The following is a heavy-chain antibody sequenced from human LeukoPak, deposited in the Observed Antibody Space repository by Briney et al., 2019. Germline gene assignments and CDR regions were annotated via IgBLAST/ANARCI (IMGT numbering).Heavy chain of an antibody. D-gene: IGHD6-13*01. Sequence: GGSLRLSCAASGFTVGSNYMSWVRQAPGKGLEWVAVIWYDGSNKYYADSVKGRFTISRDNSENTLYLQMNSLRAEDTALYYCASDGIAVDRGIGYFDYWGQGTLVTVSS. J-gene: IGHJ4*02. V-gene: IGHV3-33*08. CDR3: ASDGIAVDRGIGYFDY. CDR2: IWYDGSNK. CDR1: GFTVGSNY.